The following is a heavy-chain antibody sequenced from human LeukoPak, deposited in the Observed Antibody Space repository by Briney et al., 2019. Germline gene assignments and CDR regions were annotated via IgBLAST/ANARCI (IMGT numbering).Heavy chain of an antibody. V-gene: IGHV3-21*01. D-gene: IGHD5-18*01. CDR2: ISSSSSYI. Sequence: GGSLRLSCAASGFTFSSYSMNWVRQAPGKGLEWVSSISSSSSYIYYADSVKGRFTISRDNAKNSLYLQMNSLRAEDTAVYYCARDIERYSYGALDYSGQGTLVTVSS. J-gene: IGHJ4*02. CDR3: ARDIERYSYGALDY. CDR1: GFTFSSYS.